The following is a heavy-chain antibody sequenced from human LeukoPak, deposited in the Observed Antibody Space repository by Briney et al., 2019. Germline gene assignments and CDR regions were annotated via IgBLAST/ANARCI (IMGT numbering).Heavy chain of an antibody. V-gene: IGHV1-69*05. CDR1: GGTFSSYA. D-gene: IGHD5-24*01. Sequence: SXKVSCKASGGTFSSYAISWVRQAPGQGLEWMGRIIPIFGTANYAQKFQGRVTITTDESTSTAYMELSSLRSEDTAVYYCARGDGYNYFDYWGQGTLVTVSS. CDR3: ARGDGYNYFDY. CDR2: IIPIFGTA. J-gene: IGHJ4*02.